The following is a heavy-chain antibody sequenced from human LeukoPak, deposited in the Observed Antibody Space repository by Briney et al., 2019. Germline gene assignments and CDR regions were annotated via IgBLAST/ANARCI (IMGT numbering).Heavy chain of an antibody. J-gene: IGHJ4*02. CDR1: GFTFSSYW. D-gene: IGHD2-21*01. CDR3: AKDLDSLGINRIFDY. CDR2: INSDGSST. V-gene: IGHV3-74*01. Sequence: GGSLRLSCAASGFTFSSYWMHWVRQAPGKGLVWVSRINSDGSSTSYADSVKGRFTISRDNSKNTLYLQMNSLRAEDTAVYYCAKDLDSLGINRIFDYWGQGTLVTVSS.